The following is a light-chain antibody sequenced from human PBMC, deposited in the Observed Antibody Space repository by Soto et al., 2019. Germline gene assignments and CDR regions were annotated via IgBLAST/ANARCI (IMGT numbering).Light chain of an antibody. CDR3: AAWDDSLSALL. CDR2: RNN. J-gene: IGLJ2*01. Sequence: QPVLTQPPSASGTPGQRVTISCSGSSSNIGSNYVYWYQQLPGTAPKLLIYRNNQRPSGVPDRFSGSKSGTSASLAISGLRSEDEADYYCAAWDDSLSALLFGGGTKVTVL. CDR1: SSNIGSNY. V-gene: IGLV1-47*01.